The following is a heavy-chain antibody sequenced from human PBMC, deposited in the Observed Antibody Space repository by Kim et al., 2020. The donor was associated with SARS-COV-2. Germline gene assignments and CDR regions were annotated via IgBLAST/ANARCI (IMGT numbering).Heavy chain of an antibody. Sequence: GGSLRLSCAASGFTFSSYGMHWVRQAPGKGLEWVAVISYDGSDKYYTDSVKGRFTISRDNSKNTLYLQMNSLRAEDTAVYYCAKDVWGVGVGLRVVVVGRYGMDVWGQGTTVTVSS. V-gene: IGHV3-30*18. CDR3: AKDVWGVGVGLRVVVVGRYGMDV. J-gene: IGHJ6*02. D-gene: IGHD2-15*01. CDR2: ISYDGSDK. CDR1: GFTFSSYG.